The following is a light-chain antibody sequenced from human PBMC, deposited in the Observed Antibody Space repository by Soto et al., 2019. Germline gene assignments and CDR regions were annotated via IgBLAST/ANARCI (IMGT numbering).Light chain of an antibody. CDR3: QHTRTTPRT. J-gene: IGKJ1*01. Sequence: DIQMAQSPSSLFASGGERVTITCRASQGISTFPHWDQQRPGKAPSLIIYGASNLQSGVPSRFSGRGSGTEFSLTISTLQPEDVATYYCQHTRTTPRTFGQGTKVDI. CDR2: GAS. CDR1: QGISTF. V-gene: IGKV1-39*01.